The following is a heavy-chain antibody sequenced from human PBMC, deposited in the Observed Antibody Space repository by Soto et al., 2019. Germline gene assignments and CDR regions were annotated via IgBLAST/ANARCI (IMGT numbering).Heavy chain of an antibody. CDR3: ARLISGGYSDWFDP. CDR1: GYNFMRYG. D-gene: IGHD1-26*01. V-gene: IGHV1-18*04. Sequence: QVQLVQSGAEVKKPGASVKVSCKASGYNFMRYGFTWVRQAPGQGLEWMGWINVDNGETKYPQKIQGRVTMTTDTSTSTVYMELSSLTSDDTAVYYCARLISGGYSDWFDPWGHGTLVTVSS. CDR2: INVDNGET. J-gene: IGHJ5*02.